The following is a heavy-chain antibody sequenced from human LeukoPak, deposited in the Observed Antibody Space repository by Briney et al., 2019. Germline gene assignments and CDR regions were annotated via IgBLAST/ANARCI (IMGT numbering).Heavy chain of an antibody. CDR3: AKDVNMWLRTVDY. CDR1: GFTFSSYS. J-gene: IGHJ4*02. D-gene: IGHD2-21*01. Sequence: PGGSLRLSCAASGFTFSSYSMNWVRQAPGKGLEWVSSISSSSSYIYYADSVKGRFTISRDNAKNSLYLQMNSLRPEDTAVYYCAKDVNMWLRTVDYWGQGTLVTVSS. V-gene: IGHV3-21*04. CDR2: ISSSSSYI.